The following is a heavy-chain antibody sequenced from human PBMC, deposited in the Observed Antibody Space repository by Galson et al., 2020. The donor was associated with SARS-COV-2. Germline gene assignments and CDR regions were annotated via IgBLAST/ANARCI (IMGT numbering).Heavy chain of an antibody. CDR2: INSDGSST. CDR3: ARVGTRSGWKYYFDY. Sequence: GESLKISCAAPGFTFSSSWMHWVRQAPGKGLVWVSRINSDGSSTSYADSVKGRFTISRDNAKNTLYLQMNSLRAEDTAVYYCARVGTRSGWKYYFDYWGQGSLVTVSS. J-gene: IGHJ4*02. D-gene: IGHD6-19*01. V-gene: IGHV3-74*01. CDR1: GFTFSSSW.